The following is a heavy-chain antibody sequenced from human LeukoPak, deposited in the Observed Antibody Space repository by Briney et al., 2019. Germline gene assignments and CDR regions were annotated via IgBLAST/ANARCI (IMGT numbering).Heavy chain of an antibody. J-gene: IGHJ4*02. CDR3: AKKGAVTATGYFDY. V-gene: IGHV3-23*01. Sequence: GGSLRLSCAASGFTFSNYDMSWVRQAPGKGLEWVSGITNSGGGTFYADSVKGRFTISRDNSKNTLYLQMNNLRAEDTAIYYCAKKGAVTATGYFDYWGQGTLVTVSS. D-gene: IGHD2-21*02. CDR1: GFTFSNYD. CDR2: ITNSGGGT.